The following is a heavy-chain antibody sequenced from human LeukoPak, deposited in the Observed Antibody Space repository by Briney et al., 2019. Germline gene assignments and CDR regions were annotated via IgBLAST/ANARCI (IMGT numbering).Heavy chain of an antibody. D-gene: IGHD6-19*01. V-gene: IGHV4-34*01. CDR2: INHSGST. CDR1: GGSFSGYY. Sequence: PSETLSLTCAVYGGSFSGYYWSWIRQPPGKGLEWIGEINHSGSTNYNPSLKSRVTISVDTSKNQFSLKLSSVTAADTAVYYCAFRIAVAGYAFDIWGQGTMVTVSS. J-gene: IGHJ3*02. CDR3: AFRIAVAGYAFDI.